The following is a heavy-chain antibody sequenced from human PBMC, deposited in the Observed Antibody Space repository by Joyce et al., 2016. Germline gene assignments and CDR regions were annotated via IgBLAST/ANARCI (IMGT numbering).Heavy chain of an antibody. CDR1: GYTLTSYD. Sequence: QVQLVQSGAEVKKPGASVKVSCKASGYTLTSYDINWVRQATGQGLEWMGSMNPISGNAGYAQKFQGRVSMTRNTSISTAYMELSSLRSEDTAVYYWARGDGYCSGGRCYDWFDPWGQGTLVTVSS. CDR2: MNPISGNA. V-gene: IGHV1-8*01. D-gene: IGHD2-15*01. CDR3: ARGDGYCSGGRCYDWFDP. J-gene: IGHJ5*02.